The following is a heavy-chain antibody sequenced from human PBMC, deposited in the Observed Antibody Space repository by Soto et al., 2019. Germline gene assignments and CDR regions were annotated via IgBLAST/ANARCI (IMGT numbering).Heavy chain of an antibody. CDR3: ARDRYFYDSAGYYRTLDS. V-gene: IGHV4-59*01. CDR2: IFHSGIT. CDR1: GGSFNNDY. J-gene: IGHJ5*01. Sequence: LSLTCTISGGSFNNDYWTWIRQSPVKGLEWIGYIFHSGITDYNPSVKSRVTISIDKSKNLFSLKLTSVTAADTAVYYCARDRYFYDSAGYYRTLDSWGQGILVTVSS. D-gene: IGHD3-22*01.